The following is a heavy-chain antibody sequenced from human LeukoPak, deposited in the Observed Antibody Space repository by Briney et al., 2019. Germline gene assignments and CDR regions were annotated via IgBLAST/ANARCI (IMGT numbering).Heavy chain of an antibody. J-gene: IGHJ4*02. CDR3: ARGKTMVYCGGDCYRFDN. CDR1: GYTFSGYY. D-gene: IGHD2-21*02. V-gene: IGHV1-2*02. CDR2: INPNSGGT. Sequence: GASVKVSCKASGYTFSGYYMHWVRQAPGQGLEWVGWINPNSGGTNYAQKFQGRVTMTRDTSISTAYMELSRLLSGDTAMYYCARGKTMVYCGGDCYRFDNWGQGTLVTVSS.